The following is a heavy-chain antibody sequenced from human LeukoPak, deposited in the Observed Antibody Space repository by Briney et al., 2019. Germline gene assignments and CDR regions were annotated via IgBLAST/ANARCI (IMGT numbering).Heavy chain of an antibody. CDR3: ARGRDYVDDAFDI. D-gene: IGHD3-16*01. Sequence: SVKVSCKASGGTFSSYAISWVRQAPGQGLEWMGRIIPILGIANYAQKFQGRVTITADKSTSTVYMELSSLRSEDTAVCYCARGRDYVDDAFDIWGQGTMVTVSS. CDR2: IIPILGIA. J-gene: IGHJ3*02. CDR1: GGTFSSYA. V-gene: IGHV1-69*04.